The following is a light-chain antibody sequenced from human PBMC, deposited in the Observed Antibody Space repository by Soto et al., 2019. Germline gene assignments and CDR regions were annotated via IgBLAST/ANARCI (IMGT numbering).Light chain of an antibody. J-gene: IGKJ3*01. Sequence: EIVLTQSPATLSLPPGERATLSCRASQSVSSYLAWYQHKPGQAPRLLISDASNRATGIPARFSGSGSGTDFTLTISSLEPEDFAVYYCQQRSNWLFTFGPGTRVDIK. CDR1: QSVSSY. CDR2: DAS. CDR3: QQRSNWLFT. V-gene: IGKV3-11*01.